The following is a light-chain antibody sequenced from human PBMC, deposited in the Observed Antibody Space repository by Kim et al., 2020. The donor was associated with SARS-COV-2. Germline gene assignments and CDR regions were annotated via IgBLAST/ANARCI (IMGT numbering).Light chain of an antibody. Sequence: AIQLTQSPSSLSASVGDRVTITCRASQGISSALAWYQQKPGKAPKLLIYDASSLESGVPSRFSGSGSGTDFTLTISSLQPEDFATYYCQQFNSPLFTFGPGTKVDIK. CDR3: QQFNSPLFT. CDR1: QGISSA. V-gene: IGKV1-13*02. J-gene: IGKJ3*01. CDR2: DAS.